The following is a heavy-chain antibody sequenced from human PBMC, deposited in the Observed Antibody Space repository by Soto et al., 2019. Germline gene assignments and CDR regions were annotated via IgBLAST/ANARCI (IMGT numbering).Heavy chain of an antibody. CDR3: AKYRRTDAEGYRLDF. CDR2: VYYSGST. J-gene: IGHJ4*02. V-gene: IGHV4-59*01. Sequence: SETLSLTCTLSGGSISGYDWSWIRQPPGKGLEWIGYVYYSGSTKYNPSLESRVTISVDMSNNQFSLMLTSVTAADTAVYYCAKYRRTDAEGYRLDFWGQGTRVTVS. CDR1: GGSISGYD. D-gene: IGHD5-12*01.